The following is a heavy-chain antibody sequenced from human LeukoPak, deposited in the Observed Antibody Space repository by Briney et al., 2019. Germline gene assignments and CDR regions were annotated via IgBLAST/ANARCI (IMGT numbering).Heavy chain of an antibody. V-gene: IGHV1-18*01. CDR1: GYSFSDYG. D-gene: IGHD5-18*01. CDR2: ISYNGDT. CDR3: ARLGYRYEQYYFDH. Sequence: EASVRVSCKASGYSFSDYGITWVRQAPGQGLEWMGWISYNGDTNYAQNLQDSVTLTTDTSTSTAYMELRSLGSDDTAVYYCARLGYRYEQYYFDHWGQGTLVTVSS. J-gene: IGHJ4*02.